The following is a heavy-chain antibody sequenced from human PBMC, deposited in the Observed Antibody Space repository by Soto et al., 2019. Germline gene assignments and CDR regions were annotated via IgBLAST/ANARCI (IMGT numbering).Heavy chain of an antibody. CDR2: IIPILGIA. D-gene: IGHD3-3*01. Sequence: GSSVKVSCKASGGTFSSYTISWVRQAPGQGLEWMGRIIPILGIANYAQKFQGRVTITADKSTSTAYMELSSLRSEDTAVYYCAVFGVVIDNQYYFDYWGQGTLVTVSS. V-gene: IGHV1-69*02. CDR3: AVFGVVIDNQYYFDY. J-gene: IGHJ4*02. CDR1: GGTFSSYT.